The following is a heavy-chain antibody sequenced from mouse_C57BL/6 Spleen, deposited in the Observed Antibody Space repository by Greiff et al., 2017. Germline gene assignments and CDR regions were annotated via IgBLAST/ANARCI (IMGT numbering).Heavy chain of an antibody. CDR2: IDPSDSYT. CDR1: GYTFTSYW. D-gene: IGHD2-3*01. CDR3: ASEGGYYD. Sequence: QVQLQQPGAELVKPGASVKLSCKASGYTFTSYWMQWVKQRPGQGLEWIGEIDPSDSYTNYNQKFKGKATLTVDTSSSTAYMQLSSLTSEDSAVYYCASEGGYYDWGQGTLVTVSA. V-gene: IGHV1-50*01. J-gene: IGHJ3*01.